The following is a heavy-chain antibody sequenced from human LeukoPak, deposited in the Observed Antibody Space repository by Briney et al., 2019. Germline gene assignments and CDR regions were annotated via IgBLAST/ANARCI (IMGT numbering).Heavy chain of an antibody. D-gene: IGHD5-24*01. CDR2: IYYSGST. CDR3: ARGRRDGYNGLDY. V-gene: IGHV4-59*01. Sequence: SETLSLTCTVSGGSISSYYWSCIRQPPGKGLEWIGNIYYSGSTNYNPSLKSRVTISVDTSKNQFSLKLSSVTAADTAVYYCARGRRDGYNGLDYWGQGTLVTVSS. J-gene: IGHJ4*02. CDR1: GGSISSYY.